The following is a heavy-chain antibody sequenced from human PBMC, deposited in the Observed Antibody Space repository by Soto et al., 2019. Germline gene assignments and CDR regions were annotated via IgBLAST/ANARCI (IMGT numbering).Heavy chain of an antibody. J-gene: IGHJ6*03. CDR2: INPSGRST. CDR1: GYTFTSYY. CDR3: ARDQEPSTFYYDYYYMDV. Sequence: QVHLVQSGAEVKKPGASVTVSCKASGYTFTSYYIHWVRQAPGQGLEWMGIINPSGRSTSYAQKFQGRVTMTRDTSTSTVYMEVSGLRSEDTAVYYCARDQEPSTFYYDYYYMDVWGKGTTVTVSS. V-gene: IGHV1-46*03.